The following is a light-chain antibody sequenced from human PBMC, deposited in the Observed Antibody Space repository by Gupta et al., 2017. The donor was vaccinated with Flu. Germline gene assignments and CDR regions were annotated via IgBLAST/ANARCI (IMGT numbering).Light chain of an antibody. CDR3: ASWEDTLRGLYV. J-gene: IGLJ1*01. CDR1: TSNIGRNS. V-gene: IGLV1-44*01. Sequence: VTISCSGDTSNIGRNSGDLYQPPPGAAPKLLIFTDNVRPSGVPDRFSGSKSGTAASLVITGLQSEDEGDYYCASWEDTLRGLYVFGSGTAVTVL. CDR2: TDN.